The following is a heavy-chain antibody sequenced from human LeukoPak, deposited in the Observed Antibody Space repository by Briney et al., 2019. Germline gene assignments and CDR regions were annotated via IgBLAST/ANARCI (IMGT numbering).Heavy chain of an antibody. CDR2: INPRGGST. CDR1: GYTFTSYY. CDR3: ARDFVHYYDSSGFKDLGAFDI. Sequence: AAVKFSCNASGYTFTSYYMHWVRQAPGQGLGWMGIINPRGGSTSYAQKFQGRVTMTRDMSTSTVYMELSSLRSEDTAVYYCARDFVHYYDSSGFKDLGAFDIWGQGTMVTVSS. V-gene: IGHV1-46*01. D-gene: IGHD3-22*01. J-gene: IGHJ3*02.